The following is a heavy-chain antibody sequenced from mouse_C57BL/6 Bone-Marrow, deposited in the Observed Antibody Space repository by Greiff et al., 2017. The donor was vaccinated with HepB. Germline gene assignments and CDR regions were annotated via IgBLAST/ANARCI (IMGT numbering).Heavy chain of an antibody. D-gene: IGHD4-1*01. CDR3: TRGLGLGAMDY. V-gene: IGHV5-9-1*02. CDR2: ISSGGDYI. J-gene: IGHJ4*01. Sequence: EVKVVESGEGLVKPGGSLKLSCAASGFTFSSYAMSWVRQTPEKRLEWVAYISSGGDYIYYADTVKGRFTISRDNARNTLYLQMSSLKSEDTAMYYCTRGLGLGAMDYWGQGTSVTVSS. CDR1: GFTFSSYA.